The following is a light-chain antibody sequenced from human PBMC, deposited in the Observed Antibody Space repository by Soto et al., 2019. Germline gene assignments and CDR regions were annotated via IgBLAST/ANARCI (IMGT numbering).Light chain of an antibody. Sequence: ETVLTQSPGTLSLSPGERATLFCRASQSVSSSYLAWYQQKPGQAPRLLIYGASSRATGIPDRFSGSGSGTDFTLSISRLEPADFGVYYCQQHGRSPPSWTFGQGTKVEIK. V-gene: IGKV3-20*01. CDR2: GAS. CDR1: QSVSSSY. J-gene: IGKJ1*01. CDR3: QQHGRSPPSWT.